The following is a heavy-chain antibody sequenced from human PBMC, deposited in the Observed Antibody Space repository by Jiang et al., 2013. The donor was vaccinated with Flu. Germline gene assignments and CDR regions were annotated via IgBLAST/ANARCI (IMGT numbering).Heavy chain of an antibody. J-gene: IGHJ4*02. D-gene: IGHD5-24*01. CDR3: TRDPDRWKDFFDY. CDR2: INPKSGEA. V-gene: IGHV1-2*02. CDR1: GYNFIDYY. Sequence: SVKVSCKAFGYNFIDYYIHWMRQAPGQGLGQGLEYMGWINPKSGEAKYAQKFKGRVTMTRDTSIDTAYMEVTSLRFDDSAIYFCTRDPDRWKDFFDYWGQGTPGHRLV.